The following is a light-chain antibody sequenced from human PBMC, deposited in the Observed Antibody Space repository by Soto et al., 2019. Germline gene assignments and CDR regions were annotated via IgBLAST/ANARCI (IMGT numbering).Light chain of an antibody. J-gene: IGKJ3*01. CDR3: QQFNGWPPRLS. Sequence: EIVMTQSPATLSVSPGERAALSCWASESVGSNVAWYQQKPGQAPRLLIYGASSRAAGISGRFRGSGSGTEFTLTISSLQSEDFAIYYCQQFNGWPPRLSFGPGTKVDLK. CDR2: GAS. V-gene: IGKV3-15*01. CDR1: ESVGSN.